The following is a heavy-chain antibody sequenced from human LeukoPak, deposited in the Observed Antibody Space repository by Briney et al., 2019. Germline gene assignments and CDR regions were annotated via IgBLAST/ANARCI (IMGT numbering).Heavy chain of an antibody. D-gene: IGHD5-12*01. CDR3: ARVISGYVGFDY. J-gene: IGHJ4*02. CDR2: IYYSGST. Sequence: SETLSLTCTVSGGSVSSGSYYWSWIRQPPGKGLEWIGYIYYSGSTNYNPSLKSRVTISVDTSKNQFSLKLSSVTAADTAVYYCARVISGYVGFDYWGQGTLVTVSS. CDR1: GGSVSSGSYY. V-gene: IGHV4-61*01.